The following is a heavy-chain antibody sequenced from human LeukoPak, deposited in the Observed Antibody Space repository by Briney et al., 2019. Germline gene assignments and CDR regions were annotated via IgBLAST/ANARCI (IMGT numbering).Heavy chain of an antibody. V-gene: IGHV3-74*01. CDR3: VRGGVTGSGTYYVLN. D-gene: IGHD3-10*01. CDR2: INNDGSTT. Sequence: GGSLRLSCAASGFTFSSYWMHWVRQVPGKGLVWVSRINNDGSTTRYADSVKGRFTISRDNAKNTVYPQMNSLRAEDTAVYYCVRGGVTGSGTYYVLNWGQGTLITVSS. CDR1: GFTFSSYW. J-gene: IGHJ4*02.